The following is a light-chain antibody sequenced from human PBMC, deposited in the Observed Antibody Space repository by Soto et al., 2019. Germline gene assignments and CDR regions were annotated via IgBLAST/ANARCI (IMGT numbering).Light chain of an antibody. CDR1: QRISNN. J-gene: IGKJ1*01. CDR3: QKYNSVPWT. CDR2: GAS. V-gene: IGKV3-15*01. Sequence: ETVMTQSPATLSVSPGERATLSCRASQRISNNLAWYQQKPGQAPRLLIYGASRLQSGVPSRFRGSGSGTDFTLTISSLQPEDFATYYCQKYNSVPWTFGQGTKVEMK.